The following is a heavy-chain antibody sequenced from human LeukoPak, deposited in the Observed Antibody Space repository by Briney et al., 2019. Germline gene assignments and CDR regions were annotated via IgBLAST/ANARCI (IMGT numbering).Heavy chain of an antibody. J-gene: IGHJ6*03. D-gene: IGHD5-12*01. CDR3: ARHGIVATIGYYYYYMDV. V-gene: IGHV1-2*02. Sequence: GASVKVSCKASGYTFTVYYMHWVRQAPGQGLEWMGWINPNSGGTNYAQKFQGRVTMTRDTSISTAYMELSRLRSDDTAVYYCARHGIVATIGYYYYYMDVWGKGTTVTISS. CDR2: INPNSGGT. CDR1: GYTFTVYY.